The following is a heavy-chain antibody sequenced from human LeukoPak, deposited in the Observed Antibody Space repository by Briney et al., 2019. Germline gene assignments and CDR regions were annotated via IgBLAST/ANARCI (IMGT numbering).Heavy chain of an antibody. CDR2: IKQDGSEK. Sequence: GGSLRLSCAASGFTFSSYWMSWVRQAPGKGLEWVANIKQDGSEKYYVDSVKGRFTISRDNSKNTLYLQMNSLRAEDTAVYYCAKDLYYYGSGSYLDYWGQGTLVTVSS. CDR1: GFTFSSYW. D-gene: IGHD3-10*01. V-gene: IGHV3-7*03. J-gene: IGHJ4*02. CDR3: AKDLYYYGSGSYLDY.